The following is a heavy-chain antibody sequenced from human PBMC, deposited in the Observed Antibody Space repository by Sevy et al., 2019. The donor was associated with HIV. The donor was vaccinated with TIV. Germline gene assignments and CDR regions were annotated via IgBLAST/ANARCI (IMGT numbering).Heavy chain of an antibody. J-gene: IGHJ6*02. CDR2: ISGSGGST. CDR3: AKVAVTNYYYYYGMDV. CDR1: GFTFSSYA. V-gene: IGHV3-23*01. Sequence: GGSLRPSCAASGFTFSSYAMSWVRQAPGKGLEWVSAISGSGGSTYYADSVKDRFTISRDNSKNTLYLQMNSLRAEDTAVYDCAKVAVTNYYYYYGMDVWGQGTTVTVSS. D-gene: IGHD4-17*01.